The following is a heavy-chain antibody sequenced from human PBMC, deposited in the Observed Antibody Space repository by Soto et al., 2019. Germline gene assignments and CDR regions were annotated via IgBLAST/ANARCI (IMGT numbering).Heavy chain of an antibody. CDR1: GYTFGHFY. Sequence: QVQLVQSGAEVKKPGDSVKVSCKASGYTFGHFYITWVRQAPGQGLEWMGAISPHNRNTNYAEKFRGRVTMTTDTSTTTAYMELRSLRSDDTAVYYCARDEGGYDILTGYYKAHHFDPWGQGALVTVSS. CDR2: ISPHNRNT. CDR3: ARDEGGYDILTGYYKAHHFDP. D-gene: IGHD3-9*01. V-gene: IGHV1-18*01. J-gene: IGHJ5*02.